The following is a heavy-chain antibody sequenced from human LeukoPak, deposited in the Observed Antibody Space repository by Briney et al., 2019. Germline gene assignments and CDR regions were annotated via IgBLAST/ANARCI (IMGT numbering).Heavy chain of an antibody. CDR1: GGSISSYF. CDR2: LHNIENT. J-gene: IGHJ4*02. CDR3: ASTLKWLAYDY. Sequence: SETLSLTCAVSGGSISSYFWTWIRLAPGKGLEWIGHLHNIENTNYNPSLKSRVTISLDTSKNQFSLRMTSVTAADTAVYYCASTLKWLAYDYWGQGTLVTVSS. V-gene: IGHV4-59*01. D-gene: IGHD3-22*01.